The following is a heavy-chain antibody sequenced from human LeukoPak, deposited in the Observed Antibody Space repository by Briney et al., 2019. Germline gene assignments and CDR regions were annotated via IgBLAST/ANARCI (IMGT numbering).Heavy chain of an antibody. Sequence: PSGTLCLTCAVSGYSISSDNWWGWIRQPPGKGLEWIGYIYYSGIIYYNPSIKSRVTMPVDTSKNQFSLKLSSVTAVDTAVYYCTRKRSGISYFDDWVQGTLVTVSS. D-gene: IGHD1-26*01. V-gene: IGHV4-28*05. CDR2: IYYSGII. J-gene: IGHJ4*02. CDR1: GYSISSDNW. CDR3: TRKRSGISYFDD.